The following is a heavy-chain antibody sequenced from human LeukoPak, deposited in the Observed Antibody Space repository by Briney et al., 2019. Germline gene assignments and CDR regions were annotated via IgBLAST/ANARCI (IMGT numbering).Heavy chain of an antibody. Sequence: GSFRLSWAASGFPGSSSQMSWVRQAPGKGPEWVSLIYSGGSTYYAASVKGRFTISRDNSKNTLYLQMNSLRPEDTAVYYCAKGYNYAYEYWGQGTLVTVSS. CDR1: GFPGSSSQ. CDR2: IYSGGST. CDR3: AKGYNYAYEY. D-gene: IGHD5-18*01. V-gene: IGHV3-53*01. J-gene: IGHJ4*02.